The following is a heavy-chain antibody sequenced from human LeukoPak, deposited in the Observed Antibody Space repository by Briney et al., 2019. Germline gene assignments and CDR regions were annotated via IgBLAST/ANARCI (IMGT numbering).Heavy chain of an antibody. CDR1: GYTFTKNA. J-gene: IGHJ4*02. V-gene: IGHV1-18*01. CDR2: VSTYNGDT. CDR3: ARDGGAPGPIYGDY. D-gene: IGHD4-23*01. Sequence: ASVKVSCKASGYTFTKNAMNWVRQAPGQGLEWMGWVSTYNGDTKYAQNFQDRVTMTRDTSTTTVYMELRGLRSDDTAVYYCARDGGAPGPIYGDYWGRGTPVTVSS.